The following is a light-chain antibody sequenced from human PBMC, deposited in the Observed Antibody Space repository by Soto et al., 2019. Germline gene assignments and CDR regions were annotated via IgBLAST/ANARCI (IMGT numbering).Light chain of an antibody. Sequence: QSVLTQPPSASGTPGQRVTISCSGSSSNIGSHSVNWYQQFPGTAPKLLIYSTNQRPSGVPDRLSGSKSGTSASLAISGLQSEDEADYYCAAWDDSLDGLYVFGTGTKLTVL. CDR1: SSNIGSHS. V-gene: IGLV1-44*01. CDR3: AAWDDSLDGLYV. CDR2: STN. J-gene: IGLJ1*01.